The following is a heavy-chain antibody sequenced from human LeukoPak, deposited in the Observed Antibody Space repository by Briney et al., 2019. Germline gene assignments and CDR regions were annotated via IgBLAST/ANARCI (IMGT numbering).Heavy chain of an antibody. D-gene: IGHD2-2*01. J-gene: IGHJ3*02. V-gene: IGHV3-15*01. CDR2: IKSKTDGATT. CDR3: TTGVAISRYAFDI. Sequence: GGSLRLSCAASGFTFSDAWMSWVRQAPGKGLEWVGRIKSKTDGATTDYAAPVQGRFTISRDDSENTLYLQMNSLKTEDTAMYYCTTGVAISRYAFDIWGQGTMVTVSS. CDR1: GFTFSDAW.